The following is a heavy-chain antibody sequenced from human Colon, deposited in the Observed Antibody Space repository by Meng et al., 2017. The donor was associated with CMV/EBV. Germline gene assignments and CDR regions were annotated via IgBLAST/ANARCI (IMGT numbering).Heavy chain of an antibody. J-gene: IGHJ4*02. CDR3: ARVVLNFFDY. CDR2: IYNSRSA. D-gene: IGHD3-10*02. V-gene: IGHV4-39*07. Sequence: QLPLPESDPGLVQPSEALSLTCTVSCGSFTSNNYVWGWIRQPPGKGLEYIGSIYNSRSAYYNPSLKSRVTISLDTSKNQFSLKLSSVTAADTAMYYCARVVLNFFDYWGQGTLVTVSS. CDR1: CGSFTSNNYV.